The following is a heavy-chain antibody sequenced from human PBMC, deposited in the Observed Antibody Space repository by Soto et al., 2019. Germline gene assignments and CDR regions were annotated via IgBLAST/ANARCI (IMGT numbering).Heavy chain of an antibody. V-gene: IGHV3-73*01. CDR1: GFTFSGSA. D-gene: IGHD4-17*01. J-gene: IGHJ6*02. Sequence: GGSLRLSCAASGFTFSGSAMHWVRQASGKGLEWDGRIRSKANSYATAYAASVKGRFTISRDDSKNTAYLQMNSLKTEDTAVYYCTRHDVSDDYGDLYGMDVWGQGTTVTVS. CDR2: IRSKANSYAT. CDR3: TRHDVSDDYGDLYGMDV.